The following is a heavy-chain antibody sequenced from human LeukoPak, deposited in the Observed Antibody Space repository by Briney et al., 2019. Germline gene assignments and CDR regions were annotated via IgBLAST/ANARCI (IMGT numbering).Heavy chain of an antibody. CDR3: ARRVYYDFFVDV. CDR2: IYYSGST. Sequence: SETLSLTCTVSGGSTCSYYWSWIRQPPGKGLEWIGYIYYSGSTNYNPSLKSRVTISVDTSKNQFSLKLSSVTAADTAVYYCARRVYYDFFVDVWGQGTTATVSS. J-gene: IGHJ6*02. V-gene: IGHV4-59*01. D-gene: IGHD3-3*01. CDR1: GGSTCSYY.